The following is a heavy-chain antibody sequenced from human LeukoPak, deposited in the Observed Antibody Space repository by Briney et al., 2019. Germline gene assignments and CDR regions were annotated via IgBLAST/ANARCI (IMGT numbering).Heavy chain of an antibody. Sequence: PSKTLSLTCTVSGDSISSGGYYWNWIRQPAGRGLEYIGHIYSSGTTNCNPSLTNRVTISADTSKNQFSLKVTSVTAADTAVYYCARGVSSHFWYFDLWGRGTLVTVSS. V-gene: IGHV4-61*09. D-gene: IGHD5/OR15-5a*01. J-gene: IGHJ2*01. CDR3: ARGVSSHFWYFDL. CDR1: GDSISSGGYY. CDR2: IYSSGTT.